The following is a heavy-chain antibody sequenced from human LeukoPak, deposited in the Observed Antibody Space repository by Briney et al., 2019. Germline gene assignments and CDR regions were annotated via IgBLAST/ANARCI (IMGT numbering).Heavy chain of an antibody. J-gene: IGHJ4*02. CDR2: IYPGDSAT. D-gene: IGHD5-18*01. Sequence: PGESLKISCKGSGYSFTSYWIGWLRQMPGKGLEWMGIIYPGDSATRYSPSFQGQVTISADKSISTAYLQWSSLKASDTAMYYCARHSHVDTAMVTIYWGQGTLVTVSS. CDR3: ARHSHVDTAMVTIY. CDR1: GYSFTSYW. V-gene: IGHV5-51*01.